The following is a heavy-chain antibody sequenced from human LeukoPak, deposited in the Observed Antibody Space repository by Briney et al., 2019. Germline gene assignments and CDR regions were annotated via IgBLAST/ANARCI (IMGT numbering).Heavy chain of an antibody. J-gene: IGHJ4*02. CDR1: GGSISSSSYY. CDR2: YSGST. V-gene: IGHV4-39*01. D-gene: IGHD3-10*01. CDR3: ARSSYGAGSKPYWVDY. Sequence: PSETLSLTCTVSGGSISSSSYYWAWICQPPGKGLEYIGSYSGSTYYNPSLKSRVTISVDTSKKQFSLKLSSVTAADTAVYYCARSSYGAGSKPYWVDYWGQGTLVTVSS.